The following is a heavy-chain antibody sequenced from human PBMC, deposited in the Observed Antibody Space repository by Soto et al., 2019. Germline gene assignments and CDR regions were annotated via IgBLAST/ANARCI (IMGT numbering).Heavy chain of an antibody. CDR1: GVSFNNNG. J-gene: IGHJ6*02. CDR2: VSPPSRTS. V-gene: IGHV1-69*01. D-gene: IGHD3-10*01. CDR3: ARVLYYGSGSYSPYGMDV. Sequence: QVQLVQSGAEVKKPGSSVKVSCKTSGVSFNNNGIGWVRQAPGHGLAWMGGVSPPSRTSNYARKFQCRISFTADASTGTVNMERSSLTSEDTAQYYCARVLYYGSGSYSPYGMDVWGQGTTGTVSS.